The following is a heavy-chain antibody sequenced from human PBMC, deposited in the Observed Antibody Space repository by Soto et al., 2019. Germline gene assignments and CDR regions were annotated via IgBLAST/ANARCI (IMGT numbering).Heavy chain of an antibody. V-gene: IGHV4-39*01. J-gene: IGHJ4*02. D-gene: IGHD3-9*01. CDR1: GGSISSSSYY. Sequence: PSETLSLTCTVSGGSISSSSYYWGWIRQPPGKGLEWIGSIYYSGSTYYNPSLKSRVTISVDTSKNQFSLKLSSVTAADTAVYYCARQLAHISTGYHKEPLDYWGQGTLVTVSS. CDR2: IYYSGST. CDR3: ARQLAHISTGYHKEPLDY.